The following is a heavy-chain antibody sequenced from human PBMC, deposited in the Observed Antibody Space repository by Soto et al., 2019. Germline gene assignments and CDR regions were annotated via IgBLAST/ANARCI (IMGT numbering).Heavy chain of an antibody. J-gene: IGHJ4*02. V-gene: IGHV3-33*01. CDR3: ARRDSAGSGGYFGLFDS. Sequence: QVQLVESGGGVVQPGKSLRLSCAASGFSFDNYGMHWVRQAPGKGLEWVAFIWFDGSSKYYTDSVKGRFTISRENSRSTLYLQMDSLRVDDTALYYCARRDSAGSGGYFGLFDSWGQGTLVTVSS. CDR1: GFSFDNYG. D-gene: IGHD3-10*01. CDR2: IWFDGSSK.